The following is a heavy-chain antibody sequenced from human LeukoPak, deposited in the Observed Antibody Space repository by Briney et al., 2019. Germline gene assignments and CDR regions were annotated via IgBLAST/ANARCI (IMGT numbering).Heavy chain of an antibody. D-gene: IGHD3-16*01. CDR2: ISANGDSA. CDR1: GFSFSSYA. Sequence: GGSLRLSCAASGFSFSSYAMYWVRQAPGKGLEFVSGISANGDSAYYANSVKGRLTISRDNSKNMLFLQMGSLRPQDMAVYYCARAKDDYIWGRLEYWGQGTLVTVSS. CDR3: ARAKDDYIWGRLEY. J-gene: IGHJ4*02. V-gene: IGHV3-64*01.